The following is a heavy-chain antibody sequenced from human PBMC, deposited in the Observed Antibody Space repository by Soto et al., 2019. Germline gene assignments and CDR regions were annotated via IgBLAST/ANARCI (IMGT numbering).Heavy chain of an antibody. CDR2: ISSSGSTI. V-gene: IGHV3-11*01. Sequence: QVQLVESGGGLVKPGGSLRLSCAASGFTFSGYSMSWIRQAPGKGLEWVSYISSSGSTIYYADSVKGRFTISRDNAKNSLYLQMTSLRAEDTAVYSCAGEATNPAIFDYWGQGTLVTVSS. J-gene: IGHJ4*02. CDR1: GFTFSGYS. CDR3: AGEATNPAIFDY. D-gene: IGHD1-26*01.